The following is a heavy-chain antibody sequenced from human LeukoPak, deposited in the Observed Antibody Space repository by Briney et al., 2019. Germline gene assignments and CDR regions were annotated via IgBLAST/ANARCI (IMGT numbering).Heavy chain of an antibody. Sequence: KSSETLSLTCTVSGGSISSGYWMWLRQPAGKGLEWIGRIYTSGGTRYNPSLRGRVTMSAVTSKNQFSLKLSSVTAADTAVYYCARGIRVTASLLSVGFYFDDWGQGTLVNVSS. V-gene: IGHV4-4*07. D-gene: IGHD2-21*02. CDR1: GGSISSGY. CDR3: ARGIRVTASLLSVGFYFDD. CDR2: IYTSGGT. J-gene: IGHJ4*02.